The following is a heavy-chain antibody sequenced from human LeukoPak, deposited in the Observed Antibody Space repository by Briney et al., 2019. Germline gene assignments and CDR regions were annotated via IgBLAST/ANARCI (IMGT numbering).Heavy chain of an antibody. V-gene: IGHV3-30*18. Sequence: GGPLRLSCAASGFTFSSYGMHWVRQAPGKGLEWVAVISYDGSNKYYADSVKGRFTISRDNSKNTLYLQMNSLRAEDTAVYYCAKTKLIISYFDYWGQGTLVTVSS. J-gene: IGHJ4*02. CDR3: AKTKLIISYFDY. D-gene: IGHD2/OR15-2a*01. CDR1: GFTFSSYG. CDR2: ISYDGSNK.